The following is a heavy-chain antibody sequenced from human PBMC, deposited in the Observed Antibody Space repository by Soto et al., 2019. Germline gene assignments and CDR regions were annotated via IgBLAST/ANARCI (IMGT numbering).Heavy chain of an antibody. Sequence: QVQLQESGPGLVKPSETLSLTCTVSGGSISSYYWSWIRQPPGKGLEWIGYIYYSGSTNYNPSLKSRVTISVDTSKNQFALKLSSVTAADTAVYYCARHRTAQDAFDIWGQGTMVTVSS. V-gene: IGHV4-59*08. D-gene: IGHD4-17*01. CDR3: ARHRTAQDAFDI. J-gene: IGHJ3*02. CDR1: GGSISSYY. CDR2: IYYSGST.